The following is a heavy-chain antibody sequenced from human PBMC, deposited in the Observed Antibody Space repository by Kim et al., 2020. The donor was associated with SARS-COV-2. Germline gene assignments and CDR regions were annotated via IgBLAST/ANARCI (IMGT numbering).Heavy chain of an antibody. V-gene: IGHV3-23*01. CDR3: AKASYGSGSYYYGMDV. Sequence: SVKGRFTIARDKSKTTLYLQMNSLRAEDTAVYYCAKASYGSGSYYYGMDVWGQGTTVTVSS. J-gene: IGHJ6*02. D-gene: IGHD3-10*01.